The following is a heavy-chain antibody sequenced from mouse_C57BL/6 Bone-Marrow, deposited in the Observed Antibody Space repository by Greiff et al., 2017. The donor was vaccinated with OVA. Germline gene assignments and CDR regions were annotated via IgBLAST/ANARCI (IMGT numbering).Heavy chain of an antibody. CDR1: GYTFTNYW. CDR2: IYPGGGYT. CDR3: ARGEDSSGLYAMDY. D-gene: IGHD3-2*02. V-gene: IGHV1-63*01. J-gene: IGHJ4*01. Sequence: QVQLKQSGAELVRPGTSVKMSCKASGYTFTNYWIGWAKQRPGHGLEWIGDIYPGGGYTNYNEKFKGKATLTADKSSSTAYMQFSSLTSEDSAIYYCARGEDSSGLYAMDYWGQGTSVTVSS.